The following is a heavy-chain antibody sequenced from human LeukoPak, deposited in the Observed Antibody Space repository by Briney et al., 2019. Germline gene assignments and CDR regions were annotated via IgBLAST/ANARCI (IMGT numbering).Heavy chain of an antibody. J-gene: IGHJ4*02. D-gene: IGHD3-10*01. CDR2: ISRSGRTI. Sequence: GGSLRLSCAASGFTFSGYEMNWVRQAPGKGLEWVSYISRSGRTIYDADSVKGRFTISRDNAKNSLYLQMNSLRAEDTAVYYCAKGLGSGSGYFDYWGQGTLVTVSS. CDR3: AKGLGSGSGYFDY. CDR1: GFTFSGYE. V-gene: IGHV3-48*03.